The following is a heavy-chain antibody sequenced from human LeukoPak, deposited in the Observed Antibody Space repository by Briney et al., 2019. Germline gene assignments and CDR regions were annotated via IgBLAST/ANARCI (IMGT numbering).Heavy chain of an antibody. V-gene: IGHV3-21*01. D-gene: IGHD3-3*01. J-gene: IGHJ6*02. CDR1: GFTFSSYS. Sequence: PGGSLRLSCAASGFTFSSYSMNWVRQAPGKGLEWVSSISSSSSYIYYADSVKGRFTISRDNAKNSLYLQMNSLRAEDTAVYYCARDHVNYDFWSGSTLGYYYYGMDVWGQGTTVTVSS. CDR3: ARDHVNYDFWSGSTLGYYYYGMDV. CDR2: ISSSSSYI.